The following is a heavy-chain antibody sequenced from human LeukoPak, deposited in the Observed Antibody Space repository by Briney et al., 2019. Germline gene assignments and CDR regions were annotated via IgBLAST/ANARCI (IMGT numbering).Heavy chain of an antibody. CDR1: GYTFTSYF. D-gene: IGHD3-10*01. CDR2: INPSGGST. CDR3: ATAPMVRGVNGAQYYFDY. Sequence: GASVKVSCKASGYTFTSYFMHWVRQAPGQGLEWMGIINPSGGSTSSAQKFQGRVTMTRDTSTSTVYMELSSLRSEDTAVYYCATAPMVRGVNGAQYYFDYWGQGTLVTVSS. V-gene: IGHV1-46*01. J-gene: IGHJ4*02.